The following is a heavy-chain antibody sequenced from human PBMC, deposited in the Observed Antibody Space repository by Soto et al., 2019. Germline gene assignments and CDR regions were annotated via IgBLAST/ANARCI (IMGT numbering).Heavy chain of an antibody. CDR3: ARGRDYYYGMDV. J-gene: IGHJ6*02. CDR1: CGSFSGYY. CDR2: INHSGST. V-gene: IGHV4-34*01. Sequence: SLTCAVSCGSFSGYYWSWIRPPPGKGLEWIGEINHSGSTNYNPSLKSRVTISVDTSKNQFSLKLSSVTAADTAVYYCARGRDYYYGMDVWGQGTTVTVSS.